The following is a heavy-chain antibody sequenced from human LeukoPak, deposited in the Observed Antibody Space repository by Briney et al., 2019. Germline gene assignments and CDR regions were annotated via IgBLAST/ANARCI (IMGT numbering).Heavy chain of an antibody. CDR3: ARSSGQVDY. CDR2: INPSVGST. J-gene: IGHJ4*02. CDR1: GYTFTSYY. D-gene: IGHD3-22*01. V-gene: IGHV1-46*01. Sequence: ASVKVSCKASGYTFTSYYMHWVRQAPAQPLEWMGIINPSVGSTSYAQKFQGRVTMTRDTSTSTVYMELSSLRSEDTAVYYCARSSGQVDYWGQGTLVTVSS.